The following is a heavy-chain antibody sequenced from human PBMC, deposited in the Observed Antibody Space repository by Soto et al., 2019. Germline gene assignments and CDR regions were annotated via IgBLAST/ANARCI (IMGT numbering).Heavy chain of an antibody. D-gene: IGHD3-22*01. CDR3: ARISANSGYF. Sequence: GESLKISCKGSGYSFSSYWIAWVRQVPGKGLELMGVIYPGDSDIRYSPSFQGQVTISADKSISTAYLQWSSLKASDTAMYYCARISANSGYFWGQGTLVTVSS. V-gene: IGHV5-51*01. CDR1: GYSFSSYW. CDR2: IYPGDSDI. J-gene: IGHJ4*02.